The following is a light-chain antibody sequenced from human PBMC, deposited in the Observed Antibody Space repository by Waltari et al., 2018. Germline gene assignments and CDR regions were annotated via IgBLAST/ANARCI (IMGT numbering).Light chain of an antibody. CDR3: QQRSNWPLT. V-gene: IGKV3-11*01. CDR1: QSVSSY. J-gene: IGKJ4*01. Sequence: EIVLTQSPATLSLSPGERGTLSCRASQSVSSYLAWYQQKPGQAPRLLIYDASNRATGIPARFRGSGSGTDFTLTISSLEPEDFAVYYCQQRSNWPLTFGGGTKVEIK. CDR2: DAS.